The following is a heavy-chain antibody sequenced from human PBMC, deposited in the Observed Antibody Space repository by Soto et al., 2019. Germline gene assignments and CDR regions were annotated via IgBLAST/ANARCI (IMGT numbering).Heavy chain of an antibody. CDR3: ATDSRVGGPLRFLEWLTFDY. CDR2: FDPEDGET. J-gene: IGHJ4*02. CDR1: GYTLTKLS. Sequence: QVQLVQSGAEVKKPGASVKVSCKVSGYTLTKLSMHWVRQAPGKGLEWMGGFDPEDGETIYAQKFQGRVTMTEDTSTDTAYMELSSLRSEDTAVYYCATDSRVGGPLRFLEWLTFDYWGQGTLVTVSS. D-gene: IGHD3-3*01. V-gene: IGHV1-24*01.